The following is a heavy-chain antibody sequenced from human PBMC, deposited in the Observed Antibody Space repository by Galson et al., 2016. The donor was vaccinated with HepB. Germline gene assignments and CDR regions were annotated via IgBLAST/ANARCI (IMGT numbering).Heavy chain of an antibody. D-gene: IGHD4-17*01. V-gene: IGHV3-7*01. Sequence: SLRLSCAASGFSISSHWMSWVRQTPGKGLEWVANIKQNGTEKYYVGSTRGRFTISRDNARNALYLQMNSLRPDDTAVYYCVSQVYGDFGTWGQGTLVTVSS. CDR2: IKQNGTEK. CDR1: GFSISSHW. J-gene: IGHJ5*02. CDR3: VSQVYGDFGT.